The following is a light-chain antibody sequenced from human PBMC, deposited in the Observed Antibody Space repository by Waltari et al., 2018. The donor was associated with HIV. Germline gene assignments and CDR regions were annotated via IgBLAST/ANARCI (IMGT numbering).Light chain of an antibody. Sequence: SYDLTQTPSVSVSPGQTARINCSRGALPKKYSSWYRQKAGQAPILLIYKDSERPAGIPERISGSGSGTGVTLTITDVQAEDEGDYFCQSTDHDGTWVFGGGTKLTVL. CDR3: QSTDHDGTWV. CDR2: KDS. J-gene: IGLJ3*02. V-gene: IGLV3-25*03. CDR1: ALPKKY.